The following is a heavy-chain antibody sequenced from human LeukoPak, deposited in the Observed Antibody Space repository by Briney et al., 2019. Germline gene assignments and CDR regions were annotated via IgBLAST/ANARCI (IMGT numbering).Heavy chain of an antibody. Sequence: RPSETLSLTCTVSGGSISSYYWSWIRQPPGKGLEWIGYIYYSGSTNYNPSLKSRVTISVDTSKNQFSLKLSSVTAADTAVYYCARGPYYYDSSGYYFDYWGQGTLVTVSS. CDR3: ARGPYYYDSSGYYFDY. CDR2: IYYSGST. CDR1: GGSISSYY. J-gene: IGHJ4*02. D-gene: IGHD3-22*01. V-gene: IGHV4-59*01.